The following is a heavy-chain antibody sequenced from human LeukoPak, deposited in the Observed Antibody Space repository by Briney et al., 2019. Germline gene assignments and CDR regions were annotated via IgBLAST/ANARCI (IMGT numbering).Heavy chain of an antibody. D-gene: IGHD3-22*01. V-gene: IGHV1-24*01. CDR3: ATGSYYYDSSGYCPLEFDY. J-gene: IGHJ4*02. CDR2: FHPEDGET. Sequence: EASVKVSCKVSGYTVTELSMHWVRQSPGKGLEWMGGFHPEDGETIYAQKFQGRVTMTEDTSTDTAYMELSSLRSEDTAVYYCATGSYYYDSSGYCPLEFDYWGQGTLVTVSS. CDR1: GYTVTELS.